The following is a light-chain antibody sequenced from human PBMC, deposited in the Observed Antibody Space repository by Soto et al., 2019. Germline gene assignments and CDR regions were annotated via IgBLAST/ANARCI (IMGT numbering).Light chain of an antibody. CDR3: QQYGSSPRT. J-gene: IGKJ1*01. CDR2: DAS. Sequence: EIVLTQSPATLSLSPGERATLSCRASQNIFRYLAWYQQKPGQAPRLLIYDASYRATGIPARFSGSGSGTDFTLTISRLEPEDFAVYYCQQYGSSPRTFGQGTKVDIK. V-gene: IGKV3-20*01. CDR1: QNIFRY.